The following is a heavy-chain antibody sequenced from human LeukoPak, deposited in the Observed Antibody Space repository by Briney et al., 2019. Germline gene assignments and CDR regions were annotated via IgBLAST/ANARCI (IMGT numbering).Heavy chain of an antibody. D-gene: IGHD5-12*01. CDR3: CGYDGDY. J-gene: IGHJ4*02. V-gene: IGHV3-30*02. CDR1: GFTFSSYG. Sequence: QPGGSLRLSCAASGFTFSSYGMHWVRQAPGKGLEWVAFIRYDGSNKYYTDSVKGRFTISRDNSKNTLYLQMNSLRAEDTAVYYCCGYDGDYWGQGTLVTVSS. CDR2: IRYDGSNK.